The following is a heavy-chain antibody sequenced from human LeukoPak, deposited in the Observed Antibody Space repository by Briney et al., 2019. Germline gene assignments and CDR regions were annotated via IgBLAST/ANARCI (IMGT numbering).Heavy chain of an antibody. CDR3: AGGMRHFDY. V-gene: IGHV3-33*01. CDR2: IWYDGSNK. CDR1: GFTFTSNA. Sequence: SPRLSCAPSGFTFTSNAMHWVRQAPGKGLEWVALIWYDGSNKYYADSVKGRFTISRDNSKNTLFLQMNSLRAEDTAVYYCAGGMRHFDYWGQGTLVTVSS. D-gene: IGHD2-8*01. J-gene: IGHJ4*02.